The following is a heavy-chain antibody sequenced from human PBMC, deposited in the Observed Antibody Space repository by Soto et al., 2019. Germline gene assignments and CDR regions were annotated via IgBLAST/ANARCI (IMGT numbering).Heavy chain of an antibody. CDR1: GGPFSNAW. Sequence: PGESLKISCAASGGPFSNAWMNWVRQAPGKGLEWVGRIKSKTDGGTTDYAAPVKGRFTISRDDSKNTLYLQMNSLKTEDTAVYYCTTEVRGGGMTTFVRSWWTHKYFDYWGQGTLVTVSS. CDR2: IKSKTDGGTT. D-gene: IGHD4-4*01. J-gene: IGHJ4*02. V-gene: IGHV3-15*07. CDR3: TTEVRGGGMTTFVRSWWTHKYFDY.